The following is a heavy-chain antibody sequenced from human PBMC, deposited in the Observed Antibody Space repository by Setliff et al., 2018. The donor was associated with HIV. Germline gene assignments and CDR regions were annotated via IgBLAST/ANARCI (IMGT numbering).Heavy chain of an antibody. CDR3: AHMIYAQGSSWLYYFDF. V-gene: IGHV2-5*01. CDR1: GFSLTRSAVG. CDR2: IYSNDDK. D-gene: IGHD2-2*01. Sequence: SGPTLVNPTQTLTVTCSFSGFSLTRSAVGVGWISQPPGKALEWLALIYSNDDKRYSPYLKTRLNITKDTSTSQVVLTMTNLDPADTATYFCAHMIYAQGSSWLYYFDFWGQGTLVTVSS. J-gene: IGHJ4*02.